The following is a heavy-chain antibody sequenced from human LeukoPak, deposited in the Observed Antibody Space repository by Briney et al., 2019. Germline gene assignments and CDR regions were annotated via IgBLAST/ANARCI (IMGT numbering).Heavy chain of an antibody. J-gene: IGHJ4*02. Sequence: GGSLRLSCAASGFTFSSYAMSGVRQAPGKGLEWVSSIKSSGGSTYYADSVKGRFTISRDNSKNTLYLQMNSLRAEDTAIYYCARGGRQGDSSSWYLYFEYWGQGTLVTVSS. CDR1: GFTFSSYA. CDR2: IKSSGGST. CDR3: ARGGRQGDSSSWYLYFEY. D-gene: IGHD6-13*01. V-gene: IGHV3-23*01.